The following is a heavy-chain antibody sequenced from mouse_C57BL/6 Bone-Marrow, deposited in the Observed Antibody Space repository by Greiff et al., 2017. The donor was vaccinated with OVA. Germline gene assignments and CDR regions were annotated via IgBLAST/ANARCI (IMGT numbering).Heavy chain of an antibody. Sequence: EVKLVESEGGLVQPGSSMKLSCTASGFTFSDYYMAWVRQVPEKGLEWVANINYDGSSPYYLDSLKSRFIISRDNAKNTQYLQISSLKSEDTAMYYCAREGWNWCFDVWGTGTTLTVSS. D-gene: IGHD3-3*01. CDR3: AREGWNWCFDV. V-gene: IGHV5-16*01. CDR2: INYDGSSP. CDR1: GFTFSDYY. J-gene: IGHJ1*03.